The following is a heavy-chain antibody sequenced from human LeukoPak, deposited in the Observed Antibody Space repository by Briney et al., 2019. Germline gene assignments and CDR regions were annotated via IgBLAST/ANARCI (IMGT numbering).Heavy chain of an antibody. J-gene: IGHJ4*02. CDR2: INPSGGGT. V-gene: IGHV1-46*01. CDR3: ARDQDSIGYGENLY. Sequence: ASVKVSCKASGYSFTNYYIHWVRQAPGQGLEWMGRINPSGGGTSYAQKFQGRVTMTRDMSTSTVYMEPSSLRSEDTAVYYCARDQDSIGYGENLYWGQGILVTVSS. D-gene: IGHD5-18*01. CDR1: GYSFTNYY.